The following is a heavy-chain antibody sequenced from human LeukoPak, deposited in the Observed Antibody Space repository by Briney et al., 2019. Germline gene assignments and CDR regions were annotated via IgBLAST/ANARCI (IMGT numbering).Heavy chain of an antibody. J-gene: IGHJ4*02. D-gene: IGHD5-18*01. CDR1: GGSISSYY. CDR2: IYYSGST. Sequence: PSETLSLTCTVSGGSISSYYWSWIRQPPGKGLEWIGYIYYSGSTNYNPSLKSRVTISVDTSKNQFSLKLSSVTAGDTAVYYCARYSYGPRFSFDHWGQGTLVTVSS. CDR3: ARYSYGPRFSFDH. V-gene: IGHV4-59*01.